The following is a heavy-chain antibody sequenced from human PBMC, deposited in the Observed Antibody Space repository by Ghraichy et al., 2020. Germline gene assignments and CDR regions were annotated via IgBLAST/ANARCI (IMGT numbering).Heavy chain of an antibody. V-gene: IGHV3-48*02. D-gene: IGHD1-1*01. Sequence: GGSLRLSCAASGFTLSSYSMNWVRQAPGKGLEWILYIVSDSATISYADSVKGRFTFSRDDAKNLLFLQMNSLRDEDTAVYYCARDHNWAFDIWGQGTMVTVSS. CDR2: IVSDSATI. J-gene: IGHJ3*02. CDR3: ARDHNWAFDI. CDR1: GFTLSSYS.